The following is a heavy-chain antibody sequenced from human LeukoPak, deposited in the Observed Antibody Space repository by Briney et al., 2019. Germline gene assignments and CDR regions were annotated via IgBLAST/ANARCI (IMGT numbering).Heavy chain of an antibody. CDR2: IGGNGGGT. CDR3: AKERATTTSFDY. J-gene: IGHJ4*02. D-gene: IGHD4-11*01. Sequence: GGSLRLSCAASGFTFSSFPMSWVRQAPGTGLEWVSIIGGNGGGTYYADSVKGRFTISRDNSKDTLYLQMNSLRAEDTAVYFCAKERATTTSFDYWGQGTLVTVSS. V-gene: IGHV3-23*01. CDR1: GFTFSSFP.